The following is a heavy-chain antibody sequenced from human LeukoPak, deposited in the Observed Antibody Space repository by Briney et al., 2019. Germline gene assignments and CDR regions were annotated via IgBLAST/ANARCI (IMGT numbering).Heavy chain of an antibody. V-gene: IGHV3-21*01. Sequence: GGSLRLSCAASGFTFSSYSMNWVRQAPGKGLEWVSSISSSSSYIYYADSVKGRFTISRDNAENSLYLQMSSLRAEDTAVYYCARDLRGGGREWVFDYWGQGILVTVSS. CDR2: ISSSSSYI. CDR3: ARDLRGGGREWVFDY. CDR1: GFTFSSYS. D-gene: IGHD1-26*01. J-gene: IGHJ4*02.